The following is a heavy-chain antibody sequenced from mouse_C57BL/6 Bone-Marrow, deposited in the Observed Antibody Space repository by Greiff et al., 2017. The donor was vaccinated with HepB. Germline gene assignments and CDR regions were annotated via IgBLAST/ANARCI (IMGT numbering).Heavy chain of an antibody. CDR2: INSDGGST. V-gene: IGHV5-2*01. CDR1: EYEFPSHD. CDR3: ARHEGYPEGYAMDY. Sequence: DVHLVESGGGLVQPGESLKLSCESNEYEFPSHDMSWVRKTPEKRLELVAAINSDGGSTYYPDTMERRFIISRDNTKKTLYLQMSSLRSEDTALYYCARHEGYPEGYAMDYWGQGTSVTVSS. D-gene: IGHD2-14*01. J-gene: IGHJ4*01.